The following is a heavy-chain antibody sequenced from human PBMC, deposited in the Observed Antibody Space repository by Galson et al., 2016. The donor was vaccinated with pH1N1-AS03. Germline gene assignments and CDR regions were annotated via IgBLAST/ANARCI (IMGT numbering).Heavy chain of an antibody. CDR1: GFSIRTYW. V-gene: IGHV3-74*01. Sequence: LRLSCAGSGFSIRTYWMHWVRQVPGKGLVWVPRINTDGSTTDYADSVKGRFTISRDNAKNTLYLQMHSLGAEDTAFYYCARGSDDYIWGGYSRDYWSQGILVTVSS. CDR3: ARGSDDYIWGGYSRDY. CDR2: INTDGSTT. D-gene: IGHD3-16*01. J-gene: IGHJ4*02.